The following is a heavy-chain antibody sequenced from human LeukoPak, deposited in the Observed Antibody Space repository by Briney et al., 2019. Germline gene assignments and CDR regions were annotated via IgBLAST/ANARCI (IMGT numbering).Heavy chain of an antibody. CDR1: GFSFSSYG. D-gene: IGHD3-10*01. Sequence: GGSLRLSCTASGFSFSSYGIHWVRQTPGKGLEWVALVSYDGSNKDYTDSVKGRFTISRDNAKNSLYLQMNSLRAGDTAVYYCARSIGSNFYGSGSFNCWGQGTLVTVSS. CDR3: ARSIGSNFYGSGSFNC. V-gene: IGHV3-33*01. J-gene: IGHJ4*02. CDR2: VSYDGSNK.